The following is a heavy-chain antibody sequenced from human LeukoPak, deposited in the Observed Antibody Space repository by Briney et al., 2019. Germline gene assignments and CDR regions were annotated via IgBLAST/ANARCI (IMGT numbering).Heavy chain of an antibody. J-gene: IGHJ4*02. CDR2: INSDGSST. V-gene: IGHV3-74*01. Sequence: GGSLRLSCAASGFTFNAFGMNWVRQAPGKGLVWVSRINSDGSSTNYADSVKGRFTISRDNAKNTLYLQMNSLRAEDTAVYYCARDPGDYYFDCWGQGTLVTVSS. CDR1: GFTFNAFG. CDR3: ARDPGDYYFDC.